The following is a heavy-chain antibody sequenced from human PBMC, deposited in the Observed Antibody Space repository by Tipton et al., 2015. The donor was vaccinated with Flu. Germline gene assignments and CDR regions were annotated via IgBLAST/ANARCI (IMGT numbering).Heavy chain of an antibody. CDR2: ISRSSTYI. V-gene: IGHV3-21*01. CDR3: VYWTGGY. J-gene: IGHJ4*02. CDR1: GFPFSSYS. D-gene: IGHD1-1*01. Sequence: SLRLSCTASGFPFSSYSMNWVRQAPGKGLEWAASISRSSTYIYYADSVEGRFTISRDDARNSVYLQMNSLRADDTAVYYCVYWTGGYWGQGTLVTVSS.